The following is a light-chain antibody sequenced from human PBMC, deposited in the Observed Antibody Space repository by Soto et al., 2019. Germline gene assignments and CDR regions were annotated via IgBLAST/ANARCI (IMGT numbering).Light chain of an antibody. Sequence: QSALTQPPSASGSPGQSVTISCTGTSSDVGGYNYVSWYQQHPGKAPKLMIYEVSKRPSGVPDRFSGPKSGNTASLTVSGLQAEDEADYYCSSYAGSHNPLYVLGTGTKVTVL. CDR3: SSYAGSHNPLYV. V-gene: IGLV2-8*01. J-gene: IGLJ1*01. CDR1: SSDVGGYNY. CDR2: EVS.